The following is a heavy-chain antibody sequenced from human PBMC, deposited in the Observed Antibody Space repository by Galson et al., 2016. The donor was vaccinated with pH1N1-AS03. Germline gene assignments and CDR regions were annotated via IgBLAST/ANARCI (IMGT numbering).Heavy chain of an antibody. J-gene: IGHJ4*02. Sequence: QSGAEVKKPGESVRISCKASGFTFLKYWIVWVRQMPGKGLEWMGGIYPIDSDPRYGPSFQGQVTISADKSINTAYLQWDSLKASDSAMYYCARHNEAATLSAPSDYWGQGTLVTVSS. CDR1: GFTFLKYW. V-gene: IGHV5-51*01. CDR2: IYPIDSDP. D-gene: IGHD6-25*01. CDR3: ARHNEAATLSAPSDY.